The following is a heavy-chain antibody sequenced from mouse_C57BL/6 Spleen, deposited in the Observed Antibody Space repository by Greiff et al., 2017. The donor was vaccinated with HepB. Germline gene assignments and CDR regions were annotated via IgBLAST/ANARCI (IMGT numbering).Heavy chain of an antibody. D-gene: IGHD1-1*01. CDR1: GYSFTGYF. Sequence: DVKLVESGPELVKPGDSVKISCKASGYSFTGYFMNWVMQSHGKSLEWIGRINPYNGDTFYNQKFKGKATLTVDKSSSTAHMELRSLTSEDSAVYYCARDGSSVYYYAMDYWGQGTSVTVSS. V-gene: IGHV1-20*01. CDR2: INPYNGDT. CDR3: ARDGSSVYYYAMDY. J-gene: IGHJ4*01.